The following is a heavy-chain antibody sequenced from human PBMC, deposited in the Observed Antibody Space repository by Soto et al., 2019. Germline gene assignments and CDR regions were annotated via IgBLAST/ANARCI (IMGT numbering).Heavy chain of an antibody. V-gene: IGHV1-3*01. Sequence: ASVKVCCKASRYTFTSCSMHSARQATGQRLEWMGWINAGNGNTKYSQKFQGRVTITRDTSASTAYMELSSLRSEDTVVYYGARGAPWRYFDYWGKGTLVTVSS. CDR2: INAGNGNT. D-gene: IGHD5-12*01. J-gene: IGHJ4*02. CDR3: ARGAPWRYFDY. CDR1: RYTFTSCS.